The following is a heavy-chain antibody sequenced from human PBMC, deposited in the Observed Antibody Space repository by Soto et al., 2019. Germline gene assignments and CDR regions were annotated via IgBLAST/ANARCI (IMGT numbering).Heavy chain of an antibody. CDR3: ASQEGEWDLLDAFDI. CDR2: IIPIFGTA. D-gene: IGHD1-26*01. CDR1: GGTFSRYA. J-gene: IGHJ3*02. Sequence: QVKLVQSGAEVKKPGSSVKVSCKASGGTFSRYAISWVRQAPGQGLEWMGGIIPIFGTANYAQKFQGRVTITAYESTSTAYMELSSLRSEDTAVYYCASQEGEWDLLDAFDIWGQGTMVTVSS. V-gene: IGHV1-69*12.